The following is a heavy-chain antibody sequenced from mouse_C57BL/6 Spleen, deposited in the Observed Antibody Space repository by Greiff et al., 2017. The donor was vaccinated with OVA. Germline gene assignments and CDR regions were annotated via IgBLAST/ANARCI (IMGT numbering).Heavy chain of an antibody. V-gene: IGHV5-9-1*02. CDR2: ISSGGDYI. CDR3: TRARNYSNYPYAMYD. J-gene: IGHJ4*01. Sequence: EVMLVESGEGLVKPGGSLKLSCTASGFTFSSYAMSWVSQTPEKRLEWVAYISSGGDYIYYTDTVKGRVTIARDKARNTLYLQMSSLKSEDTAMYYCTRARNYSNYPYAMYDWGQGTSVT. D-gene: IGHD2-5*01. CDR1: GFTFSSYA.